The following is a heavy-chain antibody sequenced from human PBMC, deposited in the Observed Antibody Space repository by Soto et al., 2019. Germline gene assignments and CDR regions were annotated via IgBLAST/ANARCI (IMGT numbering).Heavy chain of an antibody. CDR3: ARAGHYYDSSGYAT. Sequence: ASVKVSCKASGYSFATSGISWVRQAPGQGLEWMGWISACNGNTNYEQKLQDRVTMTTDTSTSTAYLELRSLRSDDTAVYYCARAGHYYDSSGYATWGQGTLATVSS. CDR1: GYSFATSG. J-gene: IGHJ5*02. CDR2: ISACNGNT. V-gene: IGHV1-18*01. D-gene: IGHD3-22*01.